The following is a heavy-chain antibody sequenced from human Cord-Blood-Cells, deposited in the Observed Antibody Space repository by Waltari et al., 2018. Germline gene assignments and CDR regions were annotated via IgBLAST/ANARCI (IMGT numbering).Heavy chain of an antibody. J-gene: IGHJ6*03. CDR1: GFTFSSYA. CDR2: ISGSGGST. CDR3: AKDPLTGEAYYYYMDV. V-gene: IGHV3-23*01. D-gene: IGHD7-27*01. Sequence: EVQLLESGGGLVQPGGSLRLSCAASGFTFSSYAMSWVRQAPGKGLEWVSAISGSGGSTYYADSVKGRFTISRDKSKNTLYLQMNSLRAEDTAVYYCAKDPLTGEAYYYYMDVWGKGTTVTVSS.